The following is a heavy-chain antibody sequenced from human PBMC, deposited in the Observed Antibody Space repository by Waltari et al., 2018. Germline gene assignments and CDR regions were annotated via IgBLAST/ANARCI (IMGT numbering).Heavy chain of an antibody. CDR1: GFSSSGSRHY. Sequence: QLQIQESGPALVKPSETLSLNCTVSGFSSSGSRHYWGWIRQPPGKGLEFLGSLHYSGLTYYNPSLRSRLTMSADMSENQFSLQLSSVTASDTAVYYCARLVYYSFYMDVWGKGTTVTVSS. J-gene: IGHJ6*03. CDR2: LHYSGLT. D-gene: IGHD3-16*02. V-gene: IGHV4-39*01. CDR3: ARLVYYSFYMDV.